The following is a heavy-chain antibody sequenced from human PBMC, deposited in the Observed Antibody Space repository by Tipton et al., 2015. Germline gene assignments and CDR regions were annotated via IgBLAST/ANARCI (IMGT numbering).Heavy chain of an antibody. CDR2: IRGFSGFR. J-gene: IGHJ4*01. CDR3: VRGSQDSLDF. D-gene: IGHD2-15*01. Sequence: GSLRLSCAASGFSIDNYAMSWVRQAPGKGLEWVSEIRGFSGFRAYSDSVRGRFSTSRDNSKNTMYLQMHSLRADDTAVYHCVRGSQDSLDFWGHGTLVTVSS. CDR1: GFSIDNYA. V-gene: IGHV3-23*01.